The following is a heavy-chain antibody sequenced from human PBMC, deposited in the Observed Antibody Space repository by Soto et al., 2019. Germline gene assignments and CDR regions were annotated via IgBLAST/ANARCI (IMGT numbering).Heavy chain of an antibody. CDR2: IYYSGST. CDR3: ARDRQQLVSYRDPLLGWYGMDV. D-gene: IGHD6-13*01. CDR1: GGSISSGGYY. J-gene: IGHJ6*02. Sequence: QVQLQESGPGLVKPSQTLSLTCTVSGGSISSGGYYWSWIRQHPGKGLEWIGYIYYSGSTYYNPSLKRRVTISVDTSKNQFSLKLSSVTAADTAVYYCARDRQQLVSYRDPLLGWYGMDVWGQGTTVTVSS. V-gene: IGHV4-31*03.